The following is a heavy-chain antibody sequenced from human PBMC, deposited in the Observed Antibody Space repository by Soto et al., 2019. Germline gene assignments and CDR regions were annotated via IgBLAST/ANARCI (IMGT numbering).Heavy chain of an antibody. CDR2: ISYDGSNK. CDR1: GFTFSSYA. D-gene: IGHD3-16*01. Sequence: GGSLRLSCAASGFTFSSYAMHWVRQAPGKGLEWVAVISYDGSNKYYADSVKGRFTISRDNSKNTLYLQMNSLRAEDTAVYYCARDRGNRHDYYYYGMDVWGQGTTVTVSS. CDR3: ARDRGNRHDYYYYGMDV. V-gene: IGHV3-30-3*01. J-gene: IGHJ6*02.